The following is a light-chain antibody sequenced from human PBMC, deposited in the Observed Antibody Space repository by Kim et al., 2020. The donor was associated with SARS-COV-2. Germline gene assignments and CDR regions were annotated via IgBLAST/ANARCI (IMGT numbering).Light chain of an antibody. Sequence: WSPGKRSTLSCRARPTGSRNQLAWYQQKPGQAPRLLIDGASSRATGIPDRFSGSGSGTDFTLTIGSLEPEDFAVYYCQQYVHSRTFGQGTKVDIK. CDR3: QQYVHSRT. V-gene: IGKV3-20*01. CDR1: PTGSRNQ. CDR2: GAS. J-gene: IGKJ1*01.